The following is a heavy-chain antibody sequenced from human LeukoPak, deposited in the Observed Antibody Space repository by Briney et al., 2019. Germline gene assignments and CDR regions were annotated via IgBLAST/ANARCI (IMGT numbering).Heavy chain of an antibody. CDR3: ASSRGIAVVSRAD. J-gene: IGHJ4*02. V-gene: IGHV3-21*01. CDR1: GFTFSSYS. D-gene: IGHD6-19*01. Sequence: GGSLRLSCVASGFTFSSYSMNWVRQAPGKGLEWVSSISSSSSYIYYADSVKGRFTISRDNAKNSLYLQMNSLRAEDTAVYYRASSRGIAVVSRADWGQGTLVTVSS. CDR2: ISSSSSYI.